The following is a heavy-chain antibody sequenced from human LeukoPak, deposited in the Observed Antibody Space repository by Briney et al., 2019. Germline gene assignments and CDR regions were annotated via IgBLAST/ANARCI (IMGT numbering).Heavy chain of an antibody. D-gene: IGHD3-16*01. CDR2: ISSSSSHI. CDR1: VFTFSSYS. Sequence: GGSLRLSCTPSVFTFSSYSKNWLRQSPGEGLEWVSSISSSSSHIYYTHSVKGRFTISRDNAKNSLYLQMNTLRPKDTTVYYCASGQRGGAFDIWGQGTMVTVSS. J-gene: IGHJ3*02. CDR3: ASGQRGGAFDI. V-gene: IGHV3-21*01.